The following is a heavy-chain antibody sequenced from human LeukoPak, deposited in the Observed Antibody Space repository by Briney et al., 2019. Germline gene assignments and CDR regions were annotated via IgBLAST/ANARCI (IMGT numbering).Heavy chain of an antibody. J-gene: IGHJ5*02. CDR1: GYTFTGYY. CDR3: AREGAAVAGTGYNWFDP. Sequence: ASVKVSCKASGYTFTGYYMHWVRQAPGQGLEWMGWINPNSGGTNYAQKFQGWVTMTRDTSISTAYMELSRLRSDDTAVYYCAREGAAVAGTGYNWFDPWGQGTLVTVSS. D-gene: IGHD6-19*01. CDR2: INPNSGGT. V-gene: IGHV1-2*04.